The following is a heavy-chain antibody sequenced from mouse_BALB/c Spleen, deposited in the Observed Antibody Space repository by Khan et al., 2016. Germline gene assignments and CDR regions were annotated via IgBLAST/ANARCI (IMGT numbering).Heavy chain of an antibody. CDR3: ARDYGSPRGAMDY. Sequence: VQLQQSGPELVKPGASVKISCKASGYSFIGYFMNWVMQSHGKSLEWIGRINPYNGDTFYNQKFKGKATLTVDKSSSTAHMELRSLASEDAAVYYCARDYGSPRGAMDYWGQGTSGTVSS. CDR2: INPYNGDT. V-gene: IGHV1-20*02. J-gene: IGHJ4*01. CDR1: GYSFIGYF. D-gene: IGHD1-1*01.